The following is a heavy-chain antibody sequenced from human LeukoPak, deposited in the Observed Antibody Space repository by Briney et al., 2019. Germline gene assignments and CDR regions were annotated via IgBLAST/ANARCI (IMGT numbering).Heavy chain of an antibody. Sequence: GGSLRLSCAASGFTFSSYGMSWVRQAPGKGLEWVSAISGSGGSTFYADSVKGRFTISRDNSKNTLYLQIGSLRAEDMAVYYCARDGSRIAAYNWFDPWGQGTLVTVSS. CDR2: ISGSGGST. D-gene: IGHD6-25*01. CDR1: GFTFSSYG. V-gene: IGHV3-23*01. CDR3: ARDGSRIAAYNWFDP. J-gene: IGHJ5*02.